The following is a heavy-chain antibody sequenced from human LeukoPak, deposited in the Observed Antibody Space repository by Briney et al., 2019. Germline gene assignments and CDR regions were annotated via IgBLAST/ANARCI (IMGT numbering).Heavy chain of an antibody. J-gene: IGHJ3*02. CDR3: ARDLVPEYYDFWSGYSVDAFDI. D-gene: IGHD3-3*01. Sequence: PGGSLRLSCAASGFTFDDYGMSWVRQAPGKGLEWVSGINWNGGSTVYADSVKGRFTISRDNAKNSLYLQMNSLRAEDTALYYCARDLVPEYYDFWSGYSVDAFDIWGQGTVVTVSS. V-gene: IGHV3-20*04. CDR2: INWNGGST. CDR1: GFTFDDYG.